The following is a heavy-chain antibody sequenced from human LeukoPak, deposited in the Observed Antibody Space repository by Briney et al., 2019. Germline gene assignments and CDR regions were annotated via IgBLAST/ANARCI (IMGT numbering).Heavy chain of an antibody. V-gene: IGHV1-2*02. Sequence: ASVKVSCKASGYTFTSYGISWVRQAPGQGLEWMGWINPNSGGTNYAQKFQGRVTLTRDTSISTAYMDLSSLRSDDTAVYYCARDTSSSPGYWGQGTLVTVSS. D-gene: IGHD2-2*01. CDR2: INPNSGGT. CDR1: GYTFTSYG. J-gene: IGHJ4*02. CDR3: ARDTSSSPGY.